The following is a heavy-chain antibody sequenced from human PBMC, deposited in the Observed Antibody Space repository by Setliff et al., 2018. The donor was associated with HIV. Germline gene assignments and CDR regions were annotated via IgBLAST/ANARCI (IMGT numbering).Heavy chain of an antibody. D-gene: IGHD6-13*01. Sequence: ASVKVSCKASGYTFTDYYMHWVRQAPGQGLEWMGWINPNSGGTNYAQKFQGRVTMTRDTSISTAYMELSSLRSDDTAVYYCARRRTDSVSWYDSEFDPWGQGTLVTVSS. CDR2: INPNSGGT. V-gene: IGHV1-2*02. J-gene: IGHJ5*02. CDR3: ARRRTDSVSWYDSEFDP. CDR1: GYTFTDYY.